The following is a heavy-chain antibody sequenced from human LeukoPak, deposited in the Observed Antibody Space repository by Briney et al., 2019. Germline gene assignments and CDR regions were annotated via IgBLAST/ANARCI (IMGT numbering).Heavy chain of an antibody. J-gene: IGHJ6*02. Sequence: GRSLRLSCAASGFTFSSYGMHWVRQAPGKGLEWVAVIWYDGSNKFYADSVKGRFINSRDNSKNTLFLQMNSLRAEDTAVYYCARVGTVSRVGYYYYGMDVWGQGTTVTVSS. V-gene: IGHV3-33*01. CDR2: IWYDGSNK. D-gene: IGHD4-17*01. CDR1: GFTFSSYG. CDR3: ARVGTVSRVGYYYYGMDV.